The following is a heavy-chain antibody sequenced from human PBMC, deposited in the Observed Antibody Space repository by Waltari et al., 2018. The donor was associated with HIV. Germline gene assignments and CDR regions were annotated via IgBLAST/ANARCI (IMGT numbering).Heavy chain of an antibody. Sequence: QVQLVQSGAEVKKPGSSVKVSCMASGGTFSSYAFNRVRQAPGQGLGWMGGIIPIVDKTNDAQKFQGRVRSTGDESTGTAYMELSSLRSEDTAVYYCGRASGDYSFYYAMDVWGEGTTVTVSS. V-gene: IGHV1-69*01. J-gene: IGHJ6*02. CDR2: IIPIVDKT. CDR3: GRASGDYSFYYAMDV. CDR1: GGTFSSYA. D-gene: IGHD2-8*02.